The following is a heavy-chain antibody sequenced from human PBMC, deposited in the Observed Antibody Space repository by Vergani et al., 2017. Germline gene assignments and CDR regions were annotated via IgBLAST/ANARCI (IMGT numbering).Heavy chain of an antibody. D-gene: IGHD3-10*01. J-gene: IGHJ4*02. CDR1: GCSISSGSYY. Sequence: QVQLQESGPGLVKPSQTLSLTCTVSGCSISSGSYYWSWIRQPAGKGLEWIGRIYTSGSTNYHPSLKSRVTISVDTSKNQFALKLSSVTAADTAVYYCARGGLDFDYWGQGTLVTVSS. V-gene: IGHV4-61*02. CDR2: IYTSGST. CDR3: ARGGLDFDY.